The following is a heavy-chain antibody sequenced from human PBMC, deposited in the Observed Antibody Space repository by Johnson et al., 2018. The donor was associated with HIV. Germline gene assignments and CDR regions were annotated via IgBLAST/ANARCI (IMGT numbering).Heavy chain of an antibody. CDR1: GFTLSNAW. Sequence: VQLVESGGGLVKPGGSLRLSCAASGFTLSNAWMSWVRQAPGKGLEWVANIKQDGSEKYYVDSVKGRFTISRDNAKNSLYLQMNSLRAEDTAVYYCGRALGGSGLADAFDIWGQGTMVTVSS. CDR3: GRALGGSGLADAFDI. CDR2: IKQDGSEK. D-gene: IGHD3-10*01. J-gene: IGHJ3*02. V-gene: IGHV3-7*01.